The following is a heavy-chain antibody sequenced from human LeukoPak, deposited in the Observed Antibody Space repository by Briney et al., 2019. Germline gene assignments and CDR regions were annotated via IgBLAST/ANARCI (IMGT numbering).Heavy chain of an antibody. CDR3: ARGWGPLDY. CDR2: IYYSGST. CDR1: GGSISSSSYY. D-gene: IGHD7-27*01. Sequence: NASETLSLTCTVSGGSISSSSYYWGWIRQPPGKGLEWIGSIYYSGSTYYNPSLKSRVTISVDTSKNQFSLKLSSVTAADTAVYYCARGWGPLDYWGQGTLVTVSS. J-gene: IGHJ4*02. V-gene: IGHV4-39*07.